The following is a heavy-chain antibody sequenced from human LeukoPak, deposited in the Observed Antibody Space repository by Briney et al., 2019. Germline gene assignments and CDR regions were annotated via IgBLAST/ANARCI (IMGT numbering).Heavy chain of an antibody. Sequence: PSETLSLTCAVYGGSFSSYYWSWIRQPPGKGLEWIAYMYYSGSTYYNPFLKSRVTMSADMSKNQLSLKLSSVTAADTAVYYCARPYYYDSRIDPWGQGILVTVSS. CDR2: MYYSGST. CDR1: GGSFSSYY. CDR3: ARPYYYDSRIDP. J-gene: IGHJ5*02. V-gene: IGHV4-59*08. D-gene: IGHD3-22*01.